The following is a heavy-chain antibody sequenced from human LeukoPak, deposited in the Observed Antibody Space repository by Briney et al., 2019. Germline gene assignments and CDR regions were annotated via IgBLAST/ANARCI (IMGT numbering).Heavy chain of an antibody. V-gene: IGHV3-23*01. CDR3: AKWLAVAGRSLDY. Sequence: PGGSLRLSCAASGFTFSSYAMSWVRQAPGKGLEWVSSISDSGGSTYSADSVKGRFTISRDNSKDTLSLQMTSLRAEDTAVYYCAKWLAVAGRSLDYWGQGTLVTVSS. CDR1: GFTFSSYA. CDR2: ISDSGGST. J-gene: IGHJ4*02. D-gene: IGHD6-19*01.